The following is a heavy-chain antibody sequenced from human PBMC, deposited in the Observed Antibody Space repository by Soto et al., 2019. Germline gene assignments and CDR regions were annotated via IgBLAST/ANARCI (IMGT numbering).Heavy chain of an antibody. D-gene: IGHD3-16*02. V-gene: IGHV3-30*14. J-gene: IGHJ6*02. CDR1: GFIFSTYA. CDR2: ISYDGNTK. Sequence: GGSLRLSCAASGFIFSTYAMHWVRQPPGKGLEWVAVISYDGNTKDYADSVKGRFTISRDNSKNMVYLQMNSLRAEDTAVYYCARVIEAYSNYGMDVWGQGTTVTVSS. CDR3: ARVIEAYSNYGMDV.